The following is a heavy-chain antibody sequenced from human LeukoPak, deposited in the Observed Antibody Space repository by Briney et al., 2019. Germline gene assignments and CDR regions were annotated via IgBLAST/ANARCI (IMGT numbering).Heavy chain of an antibody. CDR2: INPNSGGT. J-gene: IGHJ4*02. CDR1: GYTFTGYY. V-gene: IGHV1-2*02. Sequence: ASVKVSCKASGYTFTGYYMHWVRQAPGQGLEWMGWINPNSGGTNYAQKFQGRVTMTRDTSISTAYMELSRLRSDDTAVYYCAREWGLGGYTAKDYWGQGTLVTVSS. CDR3: AREWGLGGYTAKDY. D-gene: IGHD5-12*01.